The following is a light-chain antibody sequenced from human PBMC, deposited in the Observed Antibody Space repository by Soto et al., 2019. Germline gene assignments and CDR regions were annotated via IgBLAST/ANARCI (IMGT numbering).Light chain of an antibody. CDR1: SSNIGSNT. CDR2: TNN. V-gene: IGLV1-44*01. CDR3: AAGDDSLNGPV. Sequence: QSVLTQPPSASGTPGQRVTISCSGSSSNIGSNTVSWYQHLPGTAPKLLIYTNNQRPSGVPDRFSGSKSGTSASLAISGLQSEDEADYYCAAGDDSLNGPVFGGGTKVTVL. J-gene: IGLJ3*02.